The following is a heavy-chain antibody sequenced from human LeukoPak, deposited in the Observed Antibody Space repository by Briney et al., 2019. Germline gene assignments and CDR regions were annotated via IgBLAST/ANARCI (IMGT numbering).Heavy chain of an antibody. CDR3: ARSRGGNYYFDY. CDR1: GYSFSSYW. CDR2: IYPGDSDT. Sequence: GESLKISCQASGYSFSSYWIGWVRQLPGKGLEWMGAIYPGDSDTRYSPSFQGQVTISADKSISTSYLQWSSLKASDTAMYYCARSRGGNYYFDYWGQGTLVTVSS. V-gene: IGHV5-51*01. J-gene: IGHJ4*02. D-gene: IGHD4-23*01.